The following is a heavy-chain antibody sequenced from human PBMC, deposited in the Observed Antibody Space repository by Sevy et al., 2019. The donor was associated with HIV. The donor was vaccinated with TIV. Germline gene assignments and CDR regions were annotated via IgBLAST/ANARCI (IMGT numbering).Heavy chain of an antibody. CDR1: GFTFSSYA. V-gene: IGHV3-23*01. CDR2: ISGSGGST. D-gene: IGHD2-2*02. J-gene: IGHJ4*02. Sequence: GGSLRLSCAASGFTFSSYAMSWVRQAPGKGLEWVSAISGSGGSTYYADSGKGRLTISGDNSKNRLNLQMNSLRAEDTAVYYCAKGTYCSSTSCYTGGYDYWGQGTLVTVS. CDR3: AKGTYCSSTSCYTGGYDY.